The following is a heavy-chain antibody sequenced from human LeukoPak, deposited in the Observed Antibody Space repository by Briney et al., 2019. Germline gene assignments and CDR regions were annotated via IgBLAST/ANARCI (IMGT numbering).Heavy chain of an antibody. Sequence: SETLSLTCTVSGGSISSYYWSWIRQPPGKGLEWIGYIYYSGSTNYNPSLKSRATISVDTSKNQFSLKLSSVTAADTAVYYCARSGYCSGGSCYSDAFDIWGQGTMVTVSS. D-gene: IGHD2-15*01. CDR3: ARSGYCSGGSCYSDAFDI. J-gene: IGHJ3*02. V-gene: IGHV4-59*08. CDR2: IYYSGST. CDR1: GGSISSYY.